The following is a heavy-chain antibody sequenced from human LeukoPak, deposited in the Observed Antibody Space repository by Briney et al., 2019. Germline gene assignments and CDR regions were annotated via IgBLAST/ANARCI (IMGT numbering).Heavy chain of an antibody. CDR2: IKHDGSEK. CDR1: GFTFSSYG. J-gene: IGHJ5*02. D-gene: IGHD6-13*01. Sequence: WGSLRLSCAASGFTFSSYGRRWVRQAPGKGLEWVANIKHDGSEKYYVDSVKGRFTISRDNAKNSLYLQMNSLGAEDTAVYYCARDRAAAAWLDPWGQGTLVTVSS. CDR3: ARDRAAAAWLDP. V-gene: IGHV3-7*01.